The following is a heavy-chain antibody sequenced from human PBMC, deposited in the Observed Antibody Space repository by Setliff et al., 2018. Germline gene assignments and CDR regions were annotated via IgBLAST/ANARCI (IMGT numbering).Heavy chain of an antibody. J-gene: IGHJ5*02. D-gene: IGHD3-10*01. V-gene: IGHV1-2*04. CDR1: GYTFTGYY. Sequence: GASVKVSCKASGYTFTGYYMHWVRQAPGQGLEWMGWINPNSGGTNYAQKFQGWVTMTRDTSISTAYMELSRLRSDDTAVYYCAKNGFGVVALGVNNWFDPWGQGTLVTVSS. CDR3: AKNGFGVVALGVNNWFDP. CDR2: INPNSGGT.